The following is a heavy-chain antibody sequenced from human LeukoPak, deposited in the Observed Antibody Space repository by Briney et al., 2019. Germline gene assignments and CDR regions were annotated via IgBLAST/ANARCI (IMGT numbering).Heavy chain of an antibody. V-gene: IGHV3-21*01. CDR3: ARGGCRSTSCYSDY. CDR1: GFTYSSYS. Sequence: GRSLRLSCAASGFTYSSYSMNWVRQAPAKGLEWVSSISSSSSYIYYADSVKGRFTISIDNAKNSLYLQMNSLRAEDTAVYYCARGGCRSTSCYSDYWGQGTLVTVSS. J-gene: IGHJ4*02. CDR2: ISSSSSYI. D-gene: IGHD2-2*02.